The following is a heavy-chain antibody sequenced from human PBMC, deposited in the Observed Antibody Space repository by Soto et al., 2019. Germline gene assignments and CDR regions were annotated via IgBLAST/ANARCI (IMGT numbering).Heavy chain of an antibody. CDR2: ISKNGGNK. CDR3: AQRGGHDYWGGFEY. J-gene: IGHJ4*02. Sequence: VGSLRLSCASSVFTFSNYDMSWVRHAPGKWLEWVSGISKNGGNKWYADTVKGRFTISRDNSKDTLFLQMISLRPDDTAVYYCAQRGGHDYWGGFEYWGAGTLFTVSS. D-gene: IGHD7-27*01. CDR1: VFTFSNYD. V-gene: IGHV3-23*01.